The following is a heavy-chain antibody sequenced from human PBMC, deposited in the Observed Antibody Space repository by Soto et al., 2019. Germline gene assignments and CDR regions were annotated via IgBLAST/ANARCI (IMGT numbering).Heavy chain of an antibody. D-gene: IGHD3-22*01. CDR1: GFTFSSYA. CDR3: AKDQEYYYDSSGRGAFDI. V-gene: IGHV3-23*01. CDR2: ISGSGGST. J-gene: IGHJ3*02. Sequence: PGGSLRLSCAASGFTFSSYAMSWVRQAPGKGLEWVSAISGSGGSTYYADSVKGRFTISRDNSKNTLYLQMNSLRAEDTAVYYCAKDQEYYYDSSGRGAFDIWAQRTMDTGSS.